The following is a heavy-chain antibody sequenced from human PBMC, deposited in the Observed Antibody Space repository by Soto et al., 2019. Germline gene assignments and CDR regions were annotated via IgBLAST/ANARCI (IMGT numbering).Heavy chain of an antibody. D-gene: IGHD3-22*01. CDR3: AREYYYDSSGAYYFDY. CDR2: TYYRSKWYN. V-gene: IGHV6-1*01. Sequence: SQTLSLTCAISGDSVSSNSAAWNWIRQSPSRVLEWLGRTYYRSKWYNDYAVSVKSRITINPGTSKNQFSLQLNSVTPEDTAVYYCAREYYYDSSGAYYFDYWGQGTLGTVSS. CDR1: GDSVSSNSAA. J-gene: IGHJ4*02.